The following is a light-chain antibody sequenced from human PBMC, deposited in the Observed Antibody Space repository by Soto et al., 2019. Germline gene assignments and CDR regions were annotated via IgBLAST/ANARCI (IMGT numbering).Light chain of an antibody. CDR2: GVS. CDR3: QQYNNWPGT. CDR1: QSVRSN. V-gene: IGKV3-15*01. J-gene: IGKJ3*01. Sequence: DIVMTQSPATLSVSQGERATLSCRASQSVRSNLAWYQKKPGQAPRLLIYGVSTRDTGIPARFSGSGSGTEFTLTISSLQSEDFAVYYCQQYNNWPGTFGPGTKVDIK.